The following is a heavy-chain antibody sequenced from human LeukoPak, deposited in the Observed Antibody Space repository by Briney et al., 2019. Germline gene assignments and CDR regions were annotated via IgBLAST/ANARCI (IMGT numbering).Heavy chain of an antibody. CDR2: IIPIFGTA. CDR3: ARGHCSSTSCYSVDY. J-gene: IGHJ4*02. Sequence: SSVKVSCKASGGTFSSYAISWVRQAPGQGLEWMGGIIPIFGTANYAQKYQGRVTITTDESTSTAYMELSSLRSEDTAVYYCARGHCSSTSCYSVDYWGQETLVTVSS. CDR1: GGTFSSYA. D-gene: IGHD2-2*02. V-gene: IGHV1-69*05.